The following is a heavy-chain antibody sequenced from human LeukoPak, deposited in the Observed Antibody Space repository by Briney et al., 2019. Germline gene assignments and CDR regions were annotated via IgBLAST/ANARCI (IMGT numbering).Heavy chain of an antibody. CDR2: IYSGGST. J-gene: IGHJ4*02. V-gene: IGHV3-53*01. CDR1: GFPVSSNY. Sequence: GGSLRLSCAASGFPVSSNYMSWVRQAPGKGLEWVSVIYSGGSTYYADSVKGRFTISRDNSKNTLYLQMNSLRAEDTAVYYCARGGCSGYDFDYWGQGALVTVSS. CDR3: ARGGCSGYDFDY. D-gene: IGHD5-12*01.